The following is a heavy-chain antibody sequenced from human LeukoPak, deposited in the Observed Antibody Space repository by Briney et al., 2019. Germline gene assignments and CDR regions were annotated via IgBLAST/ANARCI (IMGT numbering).Heavy chain of an antibody. CDR3: ATDPITMVRGPNPTLFDY. CDR1: GYTLTELS. V-gene: IGHV1-24*01. Sequence: ASVKVSCMVSGYTLTELSMHWVRQAPGKGIEWMGGFYPEDGETIYAQKFQGRVTMTEDTSTDTAYMERSSLRSEDTAVDYCATDPITMVRGPNPTLFDYWGQGTLVTVSS. D-gene: IGHD3-10*01. J-gene: IGHJ4*02. CDR2: FYPEDGET.